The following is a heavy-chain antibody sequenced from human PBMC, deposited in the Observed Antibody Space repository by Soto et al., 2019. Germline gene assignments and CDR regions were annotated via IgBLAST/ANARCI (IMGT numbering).Heavy chain of an antibody. Sequence: GGSLRLSCTASGFTFGDYAMSWVRQAPGKGLEWVGFIRSKAYGGTTEYAASVKGRFTISRDDSKSIAYLQMNSLKTEDTAVYYCTRDGGYYLKEYYYGMDVWGQGTTVTVSS. CDR1: GFTFGDYA. CDR2: IRSKAYGGTT. CDR3: TRDGGYYLKEYYYGMDV. V-gene: IGHV3-49*04. D-gene: IGHD3-22*01. J-gene: IGHJ6*02.